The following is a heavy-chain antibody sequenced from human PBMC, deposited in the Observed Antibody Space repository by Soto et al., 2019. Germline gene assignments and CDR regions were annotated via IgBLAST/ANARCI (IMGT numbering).Heavy chain of an antibody. D-gene: IGHD4-17*01. Sequence: QVQLQQWGAGLLKPSETLSLTCAVYGGSFSGYYWSWIRQPPGKGLEWIGELNHSGSTNYNPSLKRRVTISVDTSKNQFSRKLSSVTAAYTAVYYCARGRTVTTVYFDYWGQGPLVTFSS. CDR2: LNHSGST. J-gene: IGHJ4*02. V-gene: IGHV4-34*01. CDR1: GGSFSGYY. CDR3: ARGRTVTTVYFDY.